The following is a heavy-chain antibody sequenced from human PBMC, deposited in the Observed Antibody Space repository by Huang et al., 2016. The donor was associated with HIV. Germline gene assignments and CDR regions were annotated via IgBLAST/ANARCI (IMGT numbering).Heavy chain of an antibody. J-gene: IGHJ4*02. CDR1: GFSLSNAW. Sequence: EGQLVESGGGLVKPGESRTLSCTASGFSLSNAWMSWVRQAPGKGVEWVGRVKTRPDGGTTDYAAPVKGRFTISRDDPRNTLYLQMNSLKTEDTGVYYCTTAGFRSGDFWGQGTLVTVSS. CDR2: VKTRPDGGTT. D-gene: IGHD3-3*01. CDR3: TTAGFRSGDF. V-gene: IGHV3-15*01.